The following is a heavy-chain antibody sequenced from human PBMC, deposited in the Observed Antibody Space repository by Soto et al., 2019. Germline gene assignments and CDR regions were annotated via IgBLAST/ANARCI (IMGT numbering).Heavy chain of an antibody. CDR3: ATGYSSGGSEIY. V-gene: IGHV3-64D*06. D-gene: IGHD6-19*01. CDR2: ISDAGGGT. CDR1: GFTFRIYT. Sequence: AGSLTLSCSASGFTFRIYTMLWVRQAPGKGLEYVSAISDAGGGTYYADSVKGRFTISRDDPKNTLYLQMGNLRAEDTSVYYCATGYSSGGSEIYWGQGTLVTVSS. J-gene: IGHJ4*02.